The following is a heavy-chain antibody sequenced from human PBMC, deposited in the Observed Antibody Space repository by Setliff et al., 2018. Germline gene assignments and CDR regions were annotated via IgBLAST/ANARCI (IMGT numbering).Heavy chain of an antibody. CDR3: ARDGISWLNWLDP. Sequence: GASVQDSCKASGYSFSDFYIHWVRQVPGRGPEWMGSINPKSGVTRYVQKFQGRVTINRDTSNSTAYMELSSLRSDDTAVYYCARDGISWLNWLDPWGQGTPVTVSS. V-gene: IGHV1-2*02. CDR2: INPKSGVT. D-gene: IGHD6-13*01. CDR1: GYSFSDFY. J-gene: IGHJ5*02.